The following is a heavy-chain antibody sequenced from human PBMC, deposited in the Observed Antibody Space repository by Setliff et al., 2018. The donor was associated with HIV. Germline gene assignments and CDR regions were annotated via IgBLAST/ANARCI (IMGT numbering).Heavy chain of an antibody. D-gene: IGHD6-19*01. Sequence: PSETLSLTCAVYGGSFSGYYWSWIRQPPGKGLEWIGEINHSGSTNYNPSLKSRVTISVDTSKNQFSLKLNSVTAADTAVYYCASGREAVAGALHFDYWGQGPLVTVSS. CDR2: INHSGST. CDR3: ASGREAVAGALHFDY. J-gene: IGHJ4*02. V-gene: IGHV4-34*01. CDR1: GGSFSGYY.